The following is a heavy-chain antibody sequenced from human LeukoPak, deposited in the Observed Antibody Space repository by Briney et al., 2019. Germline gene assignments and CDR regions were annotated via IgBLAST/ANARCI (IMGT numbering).Heavy chain of an antibody. CDR2: IYYSGST. Sequence: KPSETLSLTCTVSGGSLSSGGFHWSWIRQHPGKGLEWIGYIYYSGSTYYSPSLKSRVTISVDTSKSQFSLKLSSVTAADTAVYFCARVPLGTDAFDIWGQGTMVTVSS. J-gene: IGHJ3*02. D-gene: IGHD1-1*01. V-gene: IGHV4-31*03. CDR3: ARVPLGTDAFDI. CDR1: GGSLSSGGFH.